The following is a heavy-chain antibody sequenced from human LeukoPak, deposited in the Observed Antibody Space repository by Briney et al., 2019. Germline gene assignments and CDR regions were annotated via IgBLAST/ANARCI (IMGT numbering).Heavy chain of an antibody. J-gene: IGHJ3*02. CDR3: ARYDALADALDI. CDR1: GGSFSGYY. Sequence: SETLSLTCAVYGGSFSGYYWSWIRQPPGKGLEWIGEINHSGSTNYNPSLKSRVTISVDTSKNQFSLRLSSVTAADTAVYYCARYDALADALDIWGQGTMVTVSS. V-gene: IGHV4-34*01. D-gene: IGHD1-1*01. CDR2: INHSGST.